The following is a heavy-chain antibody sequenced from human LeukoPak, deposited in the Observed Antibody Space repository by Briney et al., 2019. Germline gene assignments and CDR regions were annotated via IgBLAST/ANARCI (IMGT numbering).Heavy chain of an antibody. CDR2: IYYSGST. CDR1: GGSFSSYY. Sequence: SETLSLTCAVYGGSFSSYYWSWIRQPPGKGLERIGYIYYSGSTNYNPSLKSRVTISVDTSKNQFSLKLRSVTAADTAVCYCARLTGYSSESWFDPWGQGTLVTVSS. J-gene: IGHJ5*02. D-gene: IGHD3-9*01. CDR3: ARLTGYSSESWFDP. V-gene: IGHV4-59*01.